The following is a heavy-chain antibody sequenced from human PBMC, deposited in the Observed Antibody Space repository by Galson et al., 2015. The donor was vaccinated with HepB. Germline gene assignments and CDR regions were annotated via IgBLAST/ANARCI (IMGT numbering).Heavy chain of an antibody. CDR1: GGTFSSYA. V-gene: IGHV1-69*13. CDR3: VGSNYGRSWNWFGP. CDR2: IIPIFGTA. Sequence: SVKVSCKASGGTFSSYAISWVRQAPGQGLEWMGGIIPIFGTANYAQKFQGRVTITADESTSTAYMELSSLRSEDTAVYYCVGSNYGRSWNWFGPWGQGTLVTVSS. J-gene: IGHJ5*02. D-gene: IGHD4-11*01.